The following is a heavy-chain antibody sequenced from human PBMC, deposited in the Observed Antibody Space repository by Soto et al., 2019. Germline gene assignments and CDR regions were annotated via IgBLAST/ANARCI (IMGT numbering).Heavy chain of an antibody. V-gene: IGHV4-4*07. Sequence: SETLSLTCTVSGGSIYTYSWTWIRQPAGKGLEWIGHIYSSGSANYNPSLKRRVSMSVDTSKNQFSLKLNSVTAADTAVYYCATIVGANDYWGQGTLVTVSS. CDR1: GGSIYTYS. J-gene: IGHJ4*02. CDR2: IYSSGSA. CDR3: ATIVGANDY. D-gene: IGHD1-26*01.